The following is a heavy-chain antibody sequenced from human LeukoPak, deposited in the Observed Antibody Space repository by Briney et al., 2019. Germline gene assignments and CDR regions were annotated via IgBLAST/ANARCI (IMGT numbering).Heavy chain of an antibody. D-gene: IGHD1-14*01. CDR3: ATAGDLNWFDP. V-gene: IGHV3-7*01. CDR2: IKEDGSER. CDR1: GFSFSNSW. J-gene: IGHJ5*02. Sequence: GGSLRLSCATSGFSFSNSWMSWVRQAPGKGLEWVANIKEDGSERYYLDSVEGRFAISRDNAKNSLYLQMNSMRAEDTAVYYRATAGDLNWFDPRGQGTLVIVSS.